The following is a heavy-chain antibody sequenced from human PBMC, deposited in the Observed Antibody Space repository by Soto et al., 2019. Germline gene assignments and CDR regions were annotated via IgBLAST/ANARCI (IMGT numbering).Heavy chain of an antibody. D-gene: IGHD3-10*01. Sequence: QVQLVQSGAEVKKPGSSVKVSCKASGGTFSSYAISWVRQAPGQGLEWMGGIIPIFGTANYAQKFQGRVTITADESTSTAYMELSSLRSEDTAVYYCARGGYYGWGSYYQKQQLVPPYYYYYGMDVWGQGTTVTVSS. CDR2: IIPIFGTA. V-gene: IGHV1-69*12. CDR1: GGTFSSYA. J-gene: IGHJ6*02. CDR3: ARGGYYGWGSYYQKQQLVPPYYYYYGMDV.